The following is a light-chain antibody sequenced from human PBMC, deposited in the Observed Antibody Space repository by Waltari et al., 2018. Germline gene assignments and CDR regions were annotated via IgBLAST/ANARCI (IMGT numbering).Light chain of an antibody. CDR3: MQALQTPLT. J-gene: IGKJ4*01. CDR1: QSLLHSNGYNY. Sequence: DIVMTQSPLSLPVTPGEPASLSCSPSQSLLHSNGYNYLDWYLQTPGQSPQLLIYLGSNRASWVPDRFSGSGSGTEFRLKISRVEAEDVGVYYCMQALQTPLTFGGGTKVEIK. CDR2: LGS. V-gene: IGKV2-28*01.